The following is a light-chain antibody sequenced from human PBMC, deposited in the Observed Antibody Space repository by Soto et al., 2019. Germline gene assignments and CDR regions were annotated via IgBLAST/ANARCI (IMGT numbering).Light chain of an antibody. CDR3: PQYHSYWT. Sequence: DFQMTQSPATLWASVGDRVTITGRASQNIRSRLAWFQQKPGKAPNLLIYDASSFATGGPQRFSGSRSRTEFPLTTSSLQTHDSSTYYCPQYHSYWTFGPGTHVENK. CDR2: DAS. CDR1: QNIRSR. J-gene: IGKJ1*01. V-gene: IGKV1-5*01.